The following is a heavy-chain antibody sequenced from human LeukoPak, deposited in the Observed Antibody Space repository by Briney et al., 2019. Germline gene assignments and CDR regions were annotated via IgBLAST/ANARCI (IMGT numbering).Heavy chain of an antibody. Sequence: GGSLRLSCAASGFTFSSFEMNWVRQAPGKGLEWVSYISTSGSTIYYADSGKGRFTISRDNAKNSLYLQMNSLRAEDTAVYYCARDRDNSGWYEPFDYWGQGALVTVSS. CDR2: ISTSGSTI. CDR3: ARDRDNSGWYEPFDY. CDR1: GFTFSSFE. D-gene: IGHD6-19*01. V-gene: IGHV3-48*03. J-gene: IGHJ4*02.